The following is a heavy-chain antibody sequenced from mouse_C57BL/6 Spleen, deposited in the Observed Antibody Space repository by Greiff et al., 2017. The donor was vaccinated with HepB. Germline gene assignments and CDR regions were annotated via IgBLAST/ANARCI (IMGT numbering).Heavy chain of an antibody. CDR2: IYPGSGST. V-gene: IGHV1-55*01. J-gene: IGHJ4*01. CDR3: ARSLYDYDDYYAMDY. CDR1: GYTFPSYW. D-gene: IGHD2-4*01. Sequence: VQLQQPGAELVKPGASVKMSCKASGYTFPSYWITWVKQRPGQGLEWIGDIYPGSGSTNYNEKFKSKATLTVDTSSSTAYMQLSSLTSEDSAVYYCARSLYDYDDYYAMDYWGQGTSVTVSS.